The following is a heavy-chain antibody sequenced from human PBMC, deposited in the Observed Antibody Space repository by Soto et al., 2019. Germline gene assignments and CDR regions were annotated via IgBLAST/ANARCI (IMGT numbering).Heavy chain of an antibody. D-gene: IGHD3-3*01. CDR3: AREVSDFWSGYYGRGYYEYYGMDV. CDR1: GDSISSYY. CDR2: IYYSGST. V-gene: IGHV4-59*01. J-gene: IGHJ6*02. Sequence: SETLSLTCTASGDSISSYYWSWIRQPPGKGLEWIAYIYYSGSTNYNPSLKSRVTISVDTSKNQFSLKLSSVTAADTAVYYCAREVSDFWSGYYGRGYYEYYGMDVWGQRTADGVSS.